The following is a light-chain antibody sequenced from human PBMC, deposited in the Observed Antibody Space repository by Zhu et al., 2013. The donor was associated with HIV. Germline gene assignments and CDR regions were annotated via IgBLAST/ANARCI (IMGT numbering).Light chain of an antibody. J-gene: IGKJ2*01. V-gene: IGKV3-20*01. CDR1: QSVSSTF. Sequence: DIVLTQSPGTLSLSPGERATLSCRASQSVSSTFLAWYQQKPGQAPRLLIYGASSRGYGIPDRFSGSGSGTEFTLTINSLESEDFAVYYCQHYEKWPPYNFGQGTKLEMK. CDR2: GAS. CDR3: QHYEKWPPYN.